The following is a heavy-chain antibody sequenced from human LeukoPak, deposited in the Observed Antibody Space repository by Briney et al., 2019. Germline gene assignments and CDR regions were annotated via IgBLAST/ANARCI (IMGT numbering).Heavy chain of an antibody. Sequence: VASVNVSCKASGYTFTSYGISWVRQAPGQGLEWMGWISAYNGNTNYAQKLQGRVTMTTDTSTSTAYMELRSLRSDDTAVYYCATLRTMVRGVGNYYYYVDVWGTGTTVTISS. CDR2: ISAYNGNT. CDR1: GYTFTSYG. CDR3: ATLRTMVRGVGNYYYYVDV. D-gene: IGHD3-10*01. J-gene: IGHJ6*03. V-gene: IGHV1-18*01.